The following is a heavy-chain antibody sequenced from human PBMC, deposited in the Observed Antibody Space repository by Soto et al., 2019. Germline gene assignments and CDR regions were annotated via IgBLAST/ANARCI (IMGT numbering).Heavy chain of an antibody. D-gene: IGHD1-26*01. CDR3: ARLSDEGWGFDP. CDR2: IYYSGST. J-gene: IGHJ5*02. V-gene: IGHV4-39*01. Sequence: QLQLQESGPGLVKPSETLSLTCTVSGGSISSSSYYWGWIRQPPGKGLEWIGSIYYSGSTYYNPSLKSRVTISVDTSKNQFSLKLSSVTAADTAVYYCARLSDEGWGFDPWGQGTLVTVSS. CDR1: GGSISSSSYY.